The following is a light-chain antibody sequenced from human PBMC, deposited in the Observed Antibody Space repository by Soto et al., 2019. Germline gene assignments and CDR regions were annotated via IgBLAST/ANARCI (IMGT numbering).Light chain of an antibody. V-gene: IGKV3-20*01. CDR1: QSVPSDW. CDR2: GAS. CDR3: QQYGNFPYT. J-gene: IGKJ2*01. Sequence: EIVLTQSPGTLSLSPGERATLSCRASQSVPSDWLAWYRHKPGQAPRLLIYGASSRATGVPDRVSGSGSGTDFTLTINILEPEDFAVYYWQQYGNFPYTFGQGTKLEIK.